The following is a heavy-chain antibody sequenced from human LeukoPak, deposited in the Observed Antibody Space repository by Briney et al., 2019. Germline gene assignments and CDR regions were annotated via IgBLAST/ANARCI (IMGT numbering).Heavy chain of an antibody. CDR2: IYTSGST. CDR3: AREVDHNYYDSTLGAFDI. J-gene: IGHJ3*02. Sequence: SETLSLTCTVSGGSISSYYWSWTRQPAGKGLEWIGRIYTSGSTNYNPSLKSRVTMSVDTSKNQFSLKLSSVTAADTAVYYCAREVDHNYYDSTLGAFDIWDQGTMVTVSS. V-gene: IGHV4-4*07. D-gene: IGHD3-22*01. CDR1: GGSISSYY.